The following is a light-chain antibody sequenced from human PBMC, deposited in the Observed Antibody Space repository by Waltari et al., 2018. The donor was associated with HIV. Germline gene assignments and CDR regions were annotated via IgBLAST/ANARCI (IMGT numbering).Light chain of an antibody. CDR3: NSRDTSGNHQV. CDR1: SLRSYY. J-gene: IGLJ2*01. CDR2: GKN. Sequence: SSELTQDPAVSVALGQTVRITCQGDSLRSYYASWYQQKPGQAPVLVIDGKNTRPPGIPARFSSSSSGTTASLTISGAQAEDEADYYCNSRDTSGNHQVFGGGTTLTVL. V-gene: IGLV3-19*01.